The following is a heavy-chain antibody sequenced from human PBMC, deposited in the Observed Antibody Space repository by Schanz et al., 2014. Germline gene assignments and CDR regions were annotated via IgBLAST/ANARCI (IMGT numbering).Heavy chain of an antibody. CDR3: VRDAGWAFGDYHGMDV. CDR1: GYTFTSYG. CDR2: ISVYHGHT. D-gene: IGHD3-10*01. J-gene: IGHJ6*02. Sequence: QGQLVQSGAEVKKPGASVKVSCKASGYTFTSYGITWVRQAPGQGLEWMGWISVYHGHTNYAEKVHGRVTMTTDTSTSTAYMELRSLISDDTAVYYCVRDAGWAFGDYHGMDVWGQGTPITVSS. V-gene: IGHV1-18*01.